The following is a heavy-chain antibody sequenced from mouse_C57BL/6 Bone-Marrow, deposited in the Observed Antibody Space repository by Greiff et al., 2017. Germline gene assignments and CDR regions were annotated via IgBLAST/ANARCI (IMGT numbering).Heavy chain of an antibody. CDR3: TRWLPFYAMDY. CDR2: IDPETGGT. D-gene: IGHD2-2*01. J-gene: IGHJ4*01. V-gene: IGHV1-15*01. Sequence: QVQLQPSGAELVRPGASVALSCKASGYTFTDYEMHWVKQTPVHGLEWIGAIDPETGGTAYNQKFKGKAILTADKSSSTAYMELRSLTSEDSAVYYCTRWLPFYAMDYWGQGTSVTVSS. CDR1: GYTFTDYE.